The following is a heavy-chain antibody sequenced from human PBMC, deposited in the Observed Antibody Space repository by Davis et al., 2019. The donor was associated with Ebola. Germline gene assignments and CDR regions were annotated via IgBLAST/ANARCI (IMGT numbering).Heavy chain of an antibody. D-gene: IGHD3-22*01. CDR2: INPSGGST. CDR1: GYTFTGYY. V-gene: IGHV1-46*01. J-gene: IGHJ3*02. Sequence: AASVKVSCKASGYTFTGYYMHWVRQAPGQGLEWMGIINPSGGSTSYAQKFQGRVTMTRDTSTSTVYMELSSLRSDDTAVYYCARTITMIVVVSAFDIWGQGTMVTVSS. CDR3: ARTITMIVVVSAFDI.